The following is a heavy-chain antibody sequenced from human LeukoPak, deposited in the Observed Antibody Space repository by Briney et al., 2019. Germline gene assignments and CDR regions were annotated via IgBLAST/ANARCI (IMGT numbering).Heavy chain of an antibody. J-gene: IGHJ4*02. Sequence: ASVKVSCKASGYTFVGYYMHWVRQAPGQGLEWMGWINPNSGGTNYAQKFQGRVTMTRDTSISTAYVKLSSLRSDDTAVYYCARVSEELVIDHWGQGTLVTVS. D-gene: IGHD2-8*02. CDR2: INPNSGGT. CDR3: ARVSEELVIDH. V-gene: IGHV1-2*02. CDR1: GYTFVGYY.